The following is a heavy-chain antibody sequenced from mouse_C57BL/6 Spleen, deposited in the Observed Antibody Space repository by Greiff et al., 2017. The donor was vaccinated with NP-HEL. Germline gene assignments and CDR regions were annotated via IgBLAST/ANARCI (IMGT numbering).Heavy chain of an antibody. CDR3: ASLGLRRDAMDY. J-gene: IGHJ4*01. CDR1: GYAFSSSW. V-gene: IGHV1-82*01. D-gene: IGHD2-4*01. Sequence: LQESGPELVKPGASVKISCKASGYAFSSSWMNWVKQRPGKGLEWIGRIYPGDGDTNYNGKFKGKATLTADKSSSTAYMQLSSLTSEDSAVYFCASLGLRRDAMDYWGQGTSVTVSS. CDR2: IYPGDGDT.